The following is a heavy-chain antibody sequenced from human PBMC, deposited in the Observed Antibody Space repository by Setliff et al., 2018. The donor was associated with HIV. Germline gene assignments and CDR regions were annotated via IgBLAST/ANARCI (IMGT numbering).Heavy chain of an antibody. D-gene: IGHD2-15*01. Sequence: SETLSLTCAVSGASISDGTFYWSWIRQPAGKGLEWIGHLYIRTGTTNYSPSLKGRVTISLDTSNNQFSLSLSSVTASDTAVYLCARSQETSVAATEIWGQGTMVTVSS. CDR3: ARSQETSVAATEI. CDR2: LYIRTGTT. CDR1: GASISDGTFY. V-gene: IGHV4-61*09. J-gene: IGHJ3*02.